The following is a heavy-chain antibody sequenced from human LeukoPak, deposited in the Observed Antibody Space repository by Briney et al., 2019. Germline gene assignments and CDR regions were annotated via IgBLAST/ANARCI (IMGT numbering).Heavy chain of an antibody. J-gene: IGHJ6*03. D-gene: IGHD5-18*01. CDR3: ASSVDTAMVPVGSYYYYMDV. V-gene: IGHV1-46*01. Sequence: ASVKVSCKASGYTFTSYYMHWVRQAPGQGLEWMGIINPSGGSTNYAQKFQGRVTMTRDTSISTAYMELSRLRSDDTAVYYCASSVDTAMVPVGSYYYYMDVWGKGTTVTISS. CDR2: INPSGGST. CDR1: GYTFTSYY.